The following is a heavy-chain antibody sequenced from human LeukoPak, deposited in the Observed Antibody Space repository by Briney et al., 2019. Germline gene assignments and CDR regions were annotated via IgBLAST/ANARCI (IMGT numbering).Heavy chain of an antibody. Sequence: GGSLRLSCAASGFTFSSYGMHWVRQAPGKGLEWVSAISGSGGSTYYADSVKGRFTISRDNSKNTLYLQMNSLRAEDTAVYYCAKDPNLEKEYYYDSSGYYGSYGMDVWGQGTTVTVSS. CDR1: GFTFSSYG. CDR3: AKDPNLEKEYYYDSSGYYGSYGMDV. CDR2: ISGSGGST. D-gene: IGHD3-22*01. V-gene: IGHV3-23*01. J-gene: IGHJ6*02.